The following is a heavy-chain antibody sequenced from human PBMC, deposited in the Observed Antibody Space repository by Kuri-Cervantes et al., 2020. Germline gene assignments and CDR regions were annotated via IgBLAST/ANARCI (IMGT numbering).Heavy chain of an antibody. J-gene: IGHJ3*01. Sequence: EYLKLHCPASGFTFSSHWMAWVRQASGKGLEWVANVKQDGSEVYSLDSVKGRFTISRDNPKNSLYLQMTSLRAGDTAGYYCTRSNWNGGGAYDFWGQGTMVTVSS. D-gene: IGHD3-16*01. CDR1: GFTFSSHW. V-gene: IGHV3-7*01. CDR2: VKQDGSEV. CDR3: TRSNWNGGGAYDF.